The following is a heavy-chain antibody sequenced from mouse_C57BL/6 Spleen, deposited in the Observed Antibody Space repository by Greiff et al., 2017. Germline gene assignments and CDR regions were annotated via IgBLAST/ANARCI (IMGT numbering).Heavy chain of an antibody. Sequence: EVQLQQSGPELVKPGASVKMSCKASGYTFTDYNMHWVKQRHGKSLEWIGYINPNNGGTSYNQKFKGKATLTVNKSSSTAYMELRSLTSEDSAVYYCARRIHYYGSSLYYAMDYWGQGTSVTVSS. D-gene: IGHD1-1*01. CDR2: INPNNGGT. CDR1: GYTFTDYN. V-gene: IGHV1-22*01. CDR3: ARRIHYYGSSLYYAMDY. J-gene: IGHJ4*01.